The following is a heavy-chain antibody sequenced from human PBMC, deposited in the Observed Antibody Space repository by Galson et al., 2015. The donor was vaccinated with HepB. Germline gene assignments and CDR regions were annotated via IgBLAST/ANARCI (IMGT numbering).Heavy chain of an antibody. CDR2: IKQDGSEK. CDR1: GFTFSSYW. Sequence: SLRLSCAASGFTFSSYWMSWVRQAPGKGLEWVANIKQDGSEKYYVDSVKGRFTISRDNAKNSLYLQMNSLRAEDTAVYYCARDTHYYDIYLGSGPLTRVVYWGQGTLVTVSS. D-gene: IGHD3-9*01. V-gene: IGHV3-7*03. CDR3: ARDTHYYDIYLGSGPLTRVVY. J-gene: IGHJ4*02.